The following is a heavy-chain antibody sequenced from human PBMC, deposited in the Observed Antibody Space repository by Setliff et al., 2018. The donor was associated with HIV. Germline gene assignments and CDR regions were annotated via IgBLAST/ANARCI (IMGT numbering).Heavy chain of an antibody. V-gene: IGHV4-4*07. J-gene: IGHJ3*02. CDR3: ARLWGSAQAFDI. CDR2: IYTSGGT. D-gene: IGHD7-27*01. CDR1: GGSISSYY. Sequence: PSETLSLTCTVSGGSISSYYWSWIRQPAGKGLEWIGRIYTSGGTKYNPSLKSRVTMSIDTSKNQFSLKLSSLTAADTAVYYCARLWGSAQAFDIWGQGTMVTVPS.